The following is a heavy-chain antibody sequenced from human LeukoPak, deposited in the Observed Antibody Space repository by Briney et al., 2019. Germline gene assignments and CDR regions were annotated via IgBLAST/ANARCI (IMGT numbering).Heavy chain of an antibody. CDR2: ISSSSSYT. Sequence: GGSLRLSCAASGFTFSSYSMNWVRQAPGKGLEWVSSISSSSSYTYYADSVKGRFTISRDNSKNSLYLQIKSLRAEDTAVYYCARDSGSAAFDIWGQGTMVTASS. V-gene: IGHV3-21*01. CDR1: GFTFSSYS. D-gene: IGHD3-10*01. CDR3: ARDSGSAAFDI. J-gene: IGHJ3*02.